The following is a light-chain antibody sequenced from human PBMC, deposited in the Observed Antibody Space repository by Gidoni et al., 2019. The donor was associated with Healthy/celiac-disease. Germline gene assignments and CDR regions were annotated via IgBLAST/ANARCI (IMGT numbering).Light chain of an antibody. CDR2: SNN. CDR1: SSNIGSHT. J-gene: IGLJ3*02. V-gene: IGLV1-44*01. Sequence: QSVLTQPPSASGTPGQRITISCSGSSSNIGSHTVNCHQQLPGTAPKLLIYSNNQRPSGVPDRFSGSKSGTSATLAISGHQSEDGAGYYWAAWDDSLNGWVFGGGTKLTVL. CDR3: AAWDDSLNGWV.